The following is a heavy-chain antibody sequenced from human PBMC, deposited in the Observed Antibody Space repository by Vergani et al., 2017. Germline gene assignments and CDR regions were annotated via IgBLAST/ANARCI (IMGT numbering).Heavy chain of an antibody. V-gene: IGHV5-51*01. J-gene: IGHJ3*01. CDR1: GYIFSNFW. CDR3: ASGGHGTENSGALDL. Sequence: EKQLVQSGSETKKPGESLKISCQAFGYIFSNFWIGWVRQRPGGGLEWMGIIHPGDSEVKSNPSFRGQVIFSVDTSVNTAYLQWRSLQASDTATYFCASGGHGTENSGALDLWGQGTNITVSS. CDR2: IHPGDSEV. D-gene: IGHD2-8*02.